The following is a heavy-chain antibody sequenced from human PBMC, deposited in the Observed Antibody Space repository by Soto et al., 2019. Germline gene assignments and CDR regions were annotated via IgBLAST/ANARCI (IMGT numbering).Heavy chain of an antibody. D-gene: IGHD3-16*01. Sequence: GGSLRLSCAASGFTFSNAWMGWVRQAPGKGLEWVGRIKSKTDGGTTDYAAPVKGRFTISRDDSKNTLYLQMNSLKTEDTAVYYCTTDLYYDYVWGSSNWGQGTLVTVSS. CDR1: GFTFSNAW. CDR3: TTDLYYDYVWGSSN. V-gene: IGHV3-15*01. CDR2: IKSKTDGGTT. J-gene: IGHJ4*02.